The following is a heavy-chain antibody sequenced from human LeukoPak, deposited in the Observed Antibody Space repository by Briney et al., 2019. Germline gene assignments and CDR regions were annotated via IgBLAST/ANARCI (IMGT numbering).Heavy chain of an antibody. CDR3: VRLWSGYYYFDC. D-gene: IGHD3-3*01. V-gene: IGHV4-30-4*08. J-gene: IGHJ4*02. CDR1: GGSISSGDYY. Sequence: SETLSLTCTVSGGSISSGDYYWSWIRQPPGKGLEWIGYIYYSGSTYYNPSLKSRVTISVDTSKNQFSLKLSSVTAADTAVYYCVRLWSGYYYFDCWGQGTLVTVSS. CDR2: IYYSGST.